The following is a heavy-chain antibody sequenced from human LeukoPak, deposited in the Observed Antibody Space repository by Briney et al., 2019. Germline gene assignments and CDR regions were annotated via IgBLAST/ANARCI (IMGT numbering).Heavy chain of an antibody. CDR1: GGSISSSNYY. CDR3: AHFKGGSFDF. V-gene: IGHV4-39*01. Sequence: TSETLSLTCTVSGGSISSSNYYWGWIRQPPGKGLEWIGSIYYSGNTYYNPSLKSRVTISVDTSKNQLSLKLTSVTAADTAVYYCAHFKGGSFDFWGQGTLVTVSS. CDR2: IYYSGNT. J-gene: IGHJ4*02. D-gene: IGHD1-26*01.